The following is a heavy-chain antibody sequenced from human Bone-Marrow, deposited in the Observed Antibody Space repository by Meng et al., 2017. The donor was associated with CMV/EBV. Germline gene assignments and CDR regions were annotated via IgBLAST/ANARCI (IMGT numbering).Heavy chain of an antibody. Sequence: GESLKISCAASGFTFSSYAMHWVRQAPGKGLEWVAVISYDGSNKSYADSVKGRFTISRDNSKNTLYLQMNSLRAEDTAVYYCARTTSLSPRGGLGDFYYYGMDVWGQGNTVTVSS. CDR2: ISYDGSNK. CDR1: GFTFSSYA. V-gene: IGHV3-30*04. D-gene: IGHD3-16*01. J-gene: IGHJ6*02. CDR3: ARTTSLSPRGGLGDFYYYGMDV.